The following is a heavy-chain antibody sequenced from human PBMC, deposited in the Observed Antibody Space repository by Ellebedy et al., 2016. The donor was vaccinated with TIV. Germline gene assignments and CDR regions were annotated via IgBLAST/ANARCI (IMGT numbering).Heavy chain of an antibody. CDR3: ARVDYGLAFHI. Sequence: GGSLRPSCAASGFTVSSNYMSWVRQGPGKGLEWVSVIYSSGITYYADSVKGRFTISRDNSKDNYKNTVYLQMNSLRAEDTAVYYCARVDYGLAFHIWGQGAMVTVSS. CDR2: IYSSGIT. V-gene: IGHV3-66*01. D-gene: IGHD3-16*01. J-gene: IGHJ3*02. CDR1: GFTVSSNY.